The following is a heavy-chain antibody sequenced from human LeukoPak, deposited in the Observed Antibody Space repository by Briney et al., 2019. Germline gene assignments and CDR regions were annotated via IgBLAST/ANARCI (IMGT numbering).Heavy chain of an antibody. J-gene: IGHJ4*02. D-gene: IGHD4-17*01. CDR3: ARSGSMTTVKKTMPFDY. Sequence: SQTLSLTCAISGDSVSSNSAAWNWIRQSPSRGLEWLGRTYYRSKWYNDYAVSVKSRITINPDTSKNQFSLQLNSVTPEDTAVYYCARSGSMTTVKKTMPFDYWGQGTLVTVSS. CDR2: TYYRSKWYN. CDR1: GDSVSSNSAA. V-gene: IGHV6-1*01.